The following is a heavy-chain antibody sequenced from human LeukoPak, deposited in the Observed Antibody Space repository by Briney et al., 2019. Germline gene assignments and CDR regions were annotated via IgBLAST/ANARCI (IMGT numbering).Heavy chain of an antibody. CDR3: ARAPIDRASYSGYDKGLDY. CDR2: ISYDGSNK. D-gene: IGHD5-12*01. V-gene: IGHV3-30-3*01. J-gene: IGHJ4*02. Sequence: PAGGSLRLSCAAPGFTFSSYAVHWVRQAPGKGLEWVAVISYDGSNKYYADSVKGRFTISRDNSKNTLYLQMNSLRAEDTAVYYCARAPIDRASYSGYDKGLDYWGQGTLVTVSS. CDR1: GFTFSSYA.